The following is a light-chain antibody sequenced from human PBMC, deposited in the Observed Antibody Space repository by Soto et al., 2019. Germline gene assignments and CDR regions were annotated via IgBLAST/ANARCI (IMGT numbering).Light chain of an antibody. Sequence: ELTQPPSVSVAPGQTARITCGGNNIESKSVHWYQQRPGQAPVLVIYVDSDRPSGIPDRFSASTSGNTAALTIIRVEAGDEADYYCQVWDTISDHYVFGSGTKVTVL. V-gene: IGLV3-21*02. CDR3: QVWDTISDHYV. J-gene: IGLJ1*01. CDR2: VDS. CDR1: NIESKS.